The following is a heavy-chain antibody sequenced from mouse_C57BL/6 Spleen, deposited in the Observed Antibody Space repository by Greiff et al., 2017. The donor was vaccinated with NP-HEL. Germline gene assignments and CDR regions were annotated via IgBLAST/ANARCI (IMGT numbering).Heavy chain of an antibody. Sequence: VHVKQSGGGLVKPGGSLKLSCAASGFTFSDYGMHWVRQAPEKGLEWVAYISSGSSTIYYADTVKGRFTISRDNSKNTLFLQMTSLRSEYTAMYYCARMGPIDYWGQGTTLTVSS. CDR3: ARMGPIDY. J-gene: IGHJ2*01. CDR2: ISSGSSTI. CDR1: GFTFSDYG. V-gene: IGHV5-17*01.